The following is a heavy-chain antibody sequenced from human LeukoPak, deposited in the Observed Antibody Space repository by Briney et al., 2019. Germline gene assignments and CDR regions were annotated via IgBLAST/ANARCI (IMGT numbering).Heavy chain of an antibody. J-gene: IGHJ5*02. D-gene: IGHD2-15*01. CDR2: ISSDGSKE. V-gene: IGHV3-30*18. Sequence: GRPLRLSCGASGFSFSTFAMHWVRQTPDKGLEWAAVISSDGSKEIYADSVKGRFTISRDNSKNTLYLRMNNLTPEDTALYYCAKGLHTSSWYGNWLDPWGQGTLVTVSS. CDR1: GFSFSTFA. CDR3: AKGLHTSSWYGNWLDP.